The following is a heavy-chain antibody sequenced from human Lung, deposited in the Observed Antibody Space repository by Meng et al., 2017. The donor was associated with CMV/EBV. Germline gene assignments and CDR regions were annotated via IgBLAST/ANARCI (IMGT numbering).Heavy chain of an antibody. D-gene: IGHD2-15*01. Sequence: ASXXVSXKASGYTFTTFDINWVRQATGQGLEWMGWMNPNSGNTGYAQKFQGRVAMTRVTPISTAYMELSSLTSDDTAVYYCARTRIEVEPDGTRIKYYNYGMDVWGQGTXATVSS. J-gene: IGHJ6*02. CDR2: MNPNSGNT. V-gene: IGHV1-8*01. CDR1: GYTFTTFD. CDR3: ARTRIEVEPDGTRIKYYNYGMDV.